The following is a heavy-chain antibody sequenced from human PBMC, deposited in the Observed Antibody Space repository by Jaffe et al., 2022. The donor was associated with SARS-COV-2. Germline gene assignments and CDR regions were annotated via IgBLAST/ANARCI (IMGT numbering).Heavy chain of an antibody. Sequence: QVQLQESGPGLVKPSETLSLTCTVSGGSISSYYWSWIRQPPGKGLEWIGYIYYSGSTNYNPSLKSRVTISVDTSKNQFSLKLSSVTAADTAVYYCARDRQDYDFWSGYAPSYGMDVWGQGTTVTVSS. CDR1: GGSISSYY. J-gene: IGHJ6*02. V-gene: IGHV4-59*01. CDR2: IYYSGST. CDR3: ARDRQDYDFWSGYAPSYGMDV. D-gene: IGHD3-3*01.